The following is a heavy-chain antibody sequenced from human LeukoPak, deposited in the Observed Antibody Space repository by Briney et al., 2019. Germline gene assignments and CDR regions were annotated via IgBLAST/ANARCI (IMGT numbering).Heavy chain of an antibody. CDR2: IYYSGST. D-gene: IGHD2/OR15-2a*01. CDR3: ASLYDQGAFDI. J-gene: IGHJ3*02. CDR1: GGSISSYY. V-gene: IGHV4-59*08. Sequence: SETLSLTCTVSGGSISSYYWSWIRQPPGKGLEWIGYIYYSGSTNYNPSLKSRVAVSVDTSKNQFSLKLSSVTAADTAVYYCASLYDQGAFDIWGQGTMVTVSS.